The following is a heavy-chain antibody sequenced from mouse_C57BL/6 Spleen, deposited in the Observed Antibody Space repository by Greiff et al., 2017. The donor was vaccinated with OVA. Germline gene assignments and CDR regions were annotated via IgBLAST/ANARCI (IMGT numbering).Heavy chain of an antibody. CDR1: GYTFTDYA. Sequence: QVQLKQSGPELVRPGVSVKISCKGSGYTFTDYAMHWVKQSHAKSLEWIGVISTYSGDASYNQKFKDKATMTVDKSYSTAYMELARLTSEDSAVYYCASLEGYGNYLRHDYWGQGTTLTVSS. CDR2: ISTYSGDA. J-gene: IGHJ2*01. D-gene: IGHD2-1*01. V-gene: IGHV1-67*01. CDR3: ASLEGYGNYLRHDY.